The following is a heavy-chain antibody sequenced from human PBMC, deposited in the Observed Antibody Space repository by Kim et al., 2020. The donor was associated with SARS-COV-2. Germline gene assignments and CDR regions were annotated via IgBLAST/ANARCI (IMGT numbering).Heavy chain of an antibody. CDR3: ARRIAAADDWFDP. D-gene: IGHD6-13*01. V-gene: IGHV5-51*01. J-gene: IGHJ5*02. Sequence: YSPSVQGQVTISADKSISTAYLQWSSLKASDTAMYYCARRIAAADDWFDPWGQGTLVTVSS.